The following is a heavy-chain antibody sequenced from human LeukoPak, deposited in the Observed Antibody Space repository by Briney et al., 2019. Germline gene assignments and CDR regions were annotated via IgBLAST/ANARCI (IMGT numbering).Heavy chain of an antibody. Sequence: GGSLRLSCAASGFTFYAYGMHWVRQAPGKGLEWVAFIQYDANANFYADSVKGRFTISRDNSKSTLYLQMNSLRAEDTAVYYCARHARVAGFDYWGLGTLVTVSS. CDR1: GFTFYAYG. V-gene: IGHV3-30*02. CDR3: ARHARVAGFDY. D-gene: IGHD6-19*01. CDR2: IQYDANAN. J-gene: IGHJ4*02.